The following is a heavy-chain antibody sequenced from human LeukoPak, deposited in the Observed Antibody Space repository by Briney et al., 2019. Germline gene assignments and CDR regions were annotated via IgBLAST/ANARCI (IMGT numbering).Heavy chain of an antibody. J-gene: IGHJ1*01. Sequence: GGSLRLSCAASGFTFSSYWMHWVRQAPGKGLVWVSRINTDGSSTSYADSVKGRFTISRDNAKNTLYLQMNSLRAEDTAVYYCAREYGYCSSTSCYEYFQHWGQGTLVTVSS. CDR2: INTDGSST. CDR1: GFTFSSYW. V-gene: IGHV3-74*01. D-gene: IGHD2-2*03. CDR3: AREYGYCSSTSCYEYFQH.